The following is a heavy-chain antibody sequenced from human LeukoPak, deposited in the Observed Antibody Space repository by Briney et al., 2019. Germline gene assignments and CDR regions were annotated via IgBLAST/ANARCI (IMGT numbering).Heavy chain of an antibody. CDR1: GGSISSSNSY. V-gene: IGHV4-39*01. D-gene: IGHD2-21*01. Sequence: SETLCLTCTVSGGSISSSNSYWGWIRQPPGKGLEWIGTLSYSGSTYYNPSLKSRITISVDTSKSQFSLRLSSVTAADTALYYCARHIQGANVCDIWGQGTLVTVPS. CDR2: LSYSGST. J-gene: IGHJ4*02. CDR3: ARHIQGANVCDI.